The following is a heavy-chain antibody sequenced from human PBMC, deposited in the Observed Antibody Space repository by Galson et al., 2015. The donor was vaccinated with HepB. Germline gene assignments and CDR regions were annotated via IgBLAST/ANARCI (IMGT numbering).Heavy chain of an antibody. CDR3: AGNTNFLFDP. D-gene: IGHD1/OR15-1a*01. Sequence: SLRLSCAASGFTFSSHWMSWVRQAPGKGLEWVANIKQDGSVKHHVDSVKGRFTISRDNAKNSLYLQMNSLRAEDTAVYYCAGNTNFLFDPWGQGTLVTVSS. J-gene: IGHJ5*02. V-gene: IGHV3-7*01. CDR1: GFTFSSHW. CDR2: IKQDGSVK.